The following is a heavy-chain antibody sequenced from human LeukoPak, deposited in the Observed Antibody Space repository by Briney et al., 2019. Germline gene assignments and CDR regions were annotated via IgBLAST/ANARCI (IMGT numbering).Heavy chain of an antibody. CDR1: GFTFSSFW. V-gene: IGHV3-74*01. CDR2: ISTDGYTT. D-gene: IGHD2-15*01. CDR3: VVGGSPGY. Sequence: GGSLRLSCAASGFTFSSFWMHWVRQAPRKGLVWVSRISTDGYTTDYADFVQGRFTASRDNTKNTWSLEMNSLRAEDTAVYYCVVGGSPGYWGQGTLVTVSS. J-gene: IGHJ4*02.